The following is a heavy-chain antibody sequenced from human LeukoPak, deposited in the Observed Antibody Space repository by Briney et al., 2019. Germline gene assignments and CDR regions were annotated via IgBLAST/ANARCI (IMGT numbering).Heavy chain of an antibody. CDR3: ATSVRPATGFDY. CDR1: GFTFSSYG. V-gene: IGHV3-30*03. J-gene: IGHJ4*02. Sequence: GGSLRLSCAASGFTFSSYGMHWVRQAPGKGLEWVAVISYDGSNKYYADSVKGRFTISRDNSKNTLYLQMNSLRAEDTAVYYCATSVRPATGFDYWGQGTLVTVSS. CDR2: ISYDGSNK. D-gene: IGHD1-26*01.